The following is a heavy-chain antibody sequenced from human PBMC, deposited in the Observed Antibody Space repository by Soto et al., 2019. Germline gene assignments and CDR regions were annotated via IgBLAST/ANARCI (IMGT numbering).Heavy chain of an antibody. CDR1: GYSFTNYW. CDR3: ARQGYYESSGYFPFDF. D-gene: IGHD3-22*01. Sequence: GESLKLSCQGSGYSFTNYWIAWVRQMPGKGLEWMGIIYPGDSDTRHGASFQGQVTISVDKSIGTAYLHWSSLKASDTAMYYCARQGYYESSGYFPFDFWGQGTLVTVSS. CDR2: IYPGDSDT. V-gene: IGHV5-51*01. J-gene: IGHJ4*02.